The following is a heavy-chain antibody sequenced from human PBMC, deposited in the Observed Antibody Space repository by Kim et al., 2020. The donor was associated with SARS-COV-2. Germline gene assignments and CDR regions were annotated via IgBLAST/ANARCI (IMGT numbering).Heavy chain of an antibody. CDR1: GFSFTTYS. Sequence: GGSLRLSCVASGFSFTTYSMNWVRQAPGKGLEWVSSINSSRSYIYYVDSVKGRCTISRDNAENSLSLQMNSLRAEDTAVYYCARVTRGEVGKGYYYNYG. CDR3: ARVTRGEVGKGYYYNYG. J-gene: IGHJ6*01. CDR2: INSSRSYI. V-gene: IGHV3-21*01.